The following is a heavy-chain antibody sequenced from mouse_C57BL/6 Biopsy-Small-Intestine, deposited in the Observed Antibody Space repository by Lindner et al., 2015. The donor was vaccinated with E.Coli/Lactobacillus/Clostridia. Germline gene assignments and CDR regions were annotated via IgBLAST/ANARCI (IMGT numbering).Heavy chain of an antibody. CDR1: GYTFNKYA. D-gene: IGHD1-1*02. Sequence: SVKVSCKASGYTFNKYAMHWVRQAPGQRLEWMGWINTANANTKYSQKFQGRVTISMDTSASTSYMELSSLRSEDTAVYYCVRLVEWALLPKGEDLDYWGQGTLVTVSS. V-gene: IGHV1-84*02. CDR2: INTANANT. CDR3: VRLVEWALLPKGEDLDY. J-gene: IGHJ4*01.